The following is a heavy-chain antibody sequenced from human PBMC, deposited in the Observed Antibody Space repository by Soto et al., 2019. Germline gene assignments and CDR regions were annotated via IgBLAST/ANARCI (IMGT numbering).Heavy chain of an antibody. Sequence: PGGSLRLFCAASGFTFSDYYMSWIRQAPGKGLEWVSYVSSSSSYTNYADSVKGRFTISRDNAKNSLYLQMNSLRAEDTAVYYCASESAAWSGLDYWGQGTLVTVSS. CDR2: VSSSSSYT. CDR1: GFTFSDYY. J-gene: IGHJ4*02. CDR3: ASESAAWSGLDY. D-gene: IGHD1-1*01. V-gene: IGHV3-11*06.